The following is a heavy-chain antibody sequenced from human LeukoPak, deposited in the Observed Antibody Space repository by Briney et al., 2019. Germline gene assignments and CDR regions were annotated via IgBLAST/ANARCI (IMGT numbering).Heavy chain of an antibody. CDR3: VTDGWGYCSGGSCYSRYYFDY. D-gene: IGHD2-15*01. CDR2: IISNGDST. CDR1: GFTFSSYA. J-gene: IGHJ4*02. Sequence: PGGSLRLSCSASGFTFSSYAMHWVRQAPGKGLEYVSAIISNGDSTYYADSVKGRFTISRDNSKNTLYLQMSSLRAEDTAVYYCVTDGWGYCSGGSCYSRYYFDYWGQGTLVTVSS. V-gene: IGHV3-64D*09.